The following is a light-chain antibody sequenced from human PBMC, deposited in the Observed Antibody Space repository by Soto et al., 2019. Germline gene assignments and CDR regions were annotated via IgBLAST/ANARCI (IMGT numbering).Light chain of an antibody. CDR2: SNN. CDR1: RSNIGVNT. CDR3: ATWDDSLRGVV. Sequence: QLVLTQPPSASGTPGQRVAISCSGSRSNIGVNTVNWYQHVPGTAPKLLIYSNNERPSGVPDRFSGSKSGTSASLAISGLQSEDEAHYYCATWDDSLRGVVFGGGTKLPVL. J-gene: IGLJ2*01. V-gene: IGLV1-44*01.